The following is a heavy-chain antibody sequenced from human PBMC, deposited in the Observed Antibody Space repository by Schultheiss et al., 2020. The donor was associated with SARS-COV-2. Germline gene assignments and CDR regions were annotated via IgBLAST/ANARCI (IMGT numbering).Heavy chain of an antibody. CDR2: INHSGST. J-gene: IGHJ4*02. D-gene: IGHD3-22*01. Sequence: SETLSLTCAVYGGSFSGYYWSWIRQPPGKGLEWIGEINHSGSTNYNPSLKSRVTILVDTSKNQFSLKLSSVTAADTAVYYCARDRSSGFDYWGQGTLVTVSS. V-gene: IGHV4-34*01. CDR1: GGSFSGYY. CDR3: ARDRSSGFDY.